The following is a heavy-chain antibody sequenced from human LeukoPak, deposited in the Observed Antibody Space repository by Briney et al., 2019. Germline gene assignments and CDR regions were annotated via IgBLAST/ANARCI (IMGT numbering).Heavy chain of an antibody. J-gene: IGHJ4*02. Sequence: ASVKVSCKASGYTFTGYYMHWVRQAPGQGLEWMGWINPNSGGTNYAQKFQGRLTMIRDTSTATVYMDLSSLTSEDTAVYYCVTGGATVTTALWYFDNWGQGTLVTVSS. CDR2: INPNSGGT. D-gene: IGHD4-17*01. CDR3: VTGGATVTTALWYFDN. CDR1: GYTFTGYY. V-gene: IGHV1-2*02.